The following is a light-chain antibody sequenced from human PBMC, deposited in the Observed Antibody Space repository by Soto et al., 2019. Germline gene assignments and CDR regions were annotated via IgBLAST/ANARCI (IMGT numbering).Light chain of an antibody. CDR2: GAS. Sequence: DIQMTQSPSSLSPSVGDRVTITCRASQSISNYLNWYQQKPEKAPKVLISGASSLQSEVPSRFSGSGSGTDFTLTISSLQPEDFATYYCQQSYSTPLTFGPGTKVEI. CDR3: QQSYSTPLT. J-gene: IGKJ3*01. V-gene: IGKV1-39*01. CDR1: QSISNY.